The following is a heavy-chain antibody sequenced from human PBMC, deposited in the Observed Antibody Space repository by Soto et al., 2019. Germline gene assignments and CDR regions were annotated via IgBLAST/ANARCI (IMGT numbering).Heavy chain of an antibody. J-gene: IGHJ4*02. CDR3: ARDKRWYYFDY. D-gene: IGHD2-15*01. CDR2: IIPIFGTA. Sequence: QVQLVQSGAEVKKPGSSVKVSCKASGGTFSSYAISWVRQAPGPGLEWMGGIIPIFGTANYEQKFQGRVTSTAYEATSTAYMELSSLRSEDTAVYYCARDKRWYYFDYWGQGTLVTVSS. CDR1: GGTFSSYA. V-gene: IGHV1-69*01.